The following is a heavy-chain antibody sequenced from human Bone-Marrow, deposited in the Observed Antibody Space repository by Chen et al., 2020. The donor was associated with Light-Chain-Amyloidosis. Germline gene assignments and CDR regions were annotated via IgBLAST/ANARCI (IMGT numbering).Heavy chain of an antibody. J-gene: IGHJ4*02. D-gene: IGHD5-18*01. Sequence: VRLVESGGGVVRPGGSLRPSCTVSGFVFPTYGFQWVRQAPGKGLEWVSFVRFDGSDKYYADSVKGRFTISRDDSKNTLYLQMNSLRPEDTAVYYCAQLYSYGRPFKHWGQGTLVSVSS. V-gene: IGHV3-30*02. CDR1: GFVFPTYG. CDR3: AQLYSYGRPFKH. CDR2: VRFDGSDK.